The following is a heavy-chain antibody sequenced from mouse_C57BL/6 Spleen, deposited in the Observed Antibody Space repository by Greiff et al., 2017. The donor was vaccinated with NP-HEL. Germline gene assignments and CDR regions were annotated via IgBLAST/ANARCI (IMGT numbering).Heavy chain of an antibody. CDR2: IYPRSGNT. Sequence: QVQLQQSGAELARPGASVKLSCKASGYTFTSYGISWVKQRPGQGLEWIGEIYPRSGNTYYNEKFKGKATLTADKSSSTAYMELRSLTSEDSAVYFCARYGNSHFDYWGQGTTLTVSS. J-gene: IGHJ2*01. CDR1: GYTFTSYG. V-gene: IGHV1-81*01. D-gene: IGHD2-1*01. CDR3: ARYGNSHFDY.